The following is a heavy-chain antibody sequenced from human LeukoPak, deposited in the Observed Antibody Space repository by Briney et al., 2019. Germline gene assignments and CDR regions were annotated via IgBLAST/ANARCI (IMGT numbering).Heavy chain of an antibody. J-gene: IGHJ4*02. CDR3: ARLDSSGYYVDY. CDR2: IYYSGTP. V-gene: IGHV4-59*08. D-gene: IGHD3-22*01. Sequence: SETLSLTCTVSGGSISTYSWSWIRQPPGKGLEWIGYIYYSGTPNYNSSLKSRVTISVDTSKNQFSLKLSSVTAADTAVYYCARLDSSGYYVDYWGQGNLVTVSS. CDR1: GGSISTYS.